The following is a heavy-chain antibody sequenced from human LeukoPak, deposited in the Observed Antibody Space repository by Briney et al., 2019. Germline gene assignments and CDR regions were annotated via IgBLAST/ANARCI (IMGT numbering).Heavy chain of an antibody. Sequence: GGSLRLSCAASGFTFSSYAMSWVRQAPGKGLEWVSAISGSGGSTYYADSVKGRFTISRDNSKNTLYLQMNSLRAEDTAVYYCAKDLRIGIAEAGTCFDYWGQGTLVTVSS. CDR1: GFTFSSYA. V-gene: IGHV3-23*01. CDR2: ISGSGGST. CDR3: AKDLRIGIAEAGTCFDY. J-gene: IGHJ4*02. D-gene: IGHD6-13*01.